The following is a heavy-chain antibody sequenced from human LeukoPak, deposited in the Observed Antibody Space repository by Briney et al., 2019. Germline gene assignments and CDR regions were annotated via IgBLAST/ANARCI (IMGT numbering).Heavy chain of an antibody. Sequence: GASVKVSCKASGHTFTGYYMHWVRQAPGQGLEWMGWINPNSGDTKFAREFQGRVTMTRDTSISTAYMGLSRLRSDDTAVYYCATQRGSYLWGTDFDYWGQGTLVTVSS. CDR2: INPNSGDT. V-gene: IGHV1-2*02. CDR3: ATQRGSYLWGTDFDY. J-gene: IGHJ4*02. D-gene: IGHD3-16*01. CDR1: GHTFTGYY.